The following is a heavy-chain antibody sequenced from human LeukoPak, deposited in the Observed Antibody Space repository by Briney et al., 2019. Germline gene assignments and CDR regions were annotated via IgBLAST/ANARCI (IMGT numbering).Heavy chain of an antibody. D-gene: IGHD2/OR15-2a*01. V-gene: IGHV3-21*01. CDR1: EFTFSSYE. Sequence: PGRSLRLSCAASEFTFSSYEMNWVRQAPGKGLEWVSSISSSSSYIYYADSVKGRFTISRDNAENSLYLQMNSLRAEDTAVYYCARGPGISPNFDYWGQGTLVTVSS. CDR3: ARGPGISPNFDY. CDR2: ISSSSSYI. J-gene: IGHJ4*02.